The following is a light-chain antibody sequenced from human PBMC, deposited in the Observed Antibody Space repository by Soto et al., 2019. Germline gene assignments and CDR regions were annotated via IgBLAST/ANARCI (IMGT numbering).Light chain of an antibody. CDR3: QQYNSYSSYT. J-gene: IGKJ2*01. Sequence: DIQMTQSPSTLSASVGDRVTITCRASQSISSWLAWYQQKPGKAPKLLIYDASSLESGVPSRFSGSGSETEFTLTISSLQPDDFASYYCQQYNSYSSYTCGQGTKLEIK. V-gene: IGKV1-5*01. CDR1: QSISSW. CDR2: DAS.